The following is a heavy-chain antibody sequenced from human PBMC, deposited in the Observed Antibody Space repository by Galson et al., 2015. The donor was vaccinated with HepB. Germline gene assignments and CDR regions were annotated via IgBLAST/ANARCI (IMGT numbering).Heavy chain of an antibody. Sequence: SLRLSCAASGFTFSMYYMSWVRQPPGKGLEWVSGISDSGHGTYYPDSVKGRFTISRDNSKNTLYLQMDSLRGDDTAIYYCAPLNWQHPQGFVHWGQGTQVTVSS. D-gene: IGHD1-20*01. CDR2: ISDSGHGT. V-gene: IGHV3-23*01. CDR1: GFTFSMYY. J-gene: IGHJ4*02. CDR3: APLNWQHPQGFVH.